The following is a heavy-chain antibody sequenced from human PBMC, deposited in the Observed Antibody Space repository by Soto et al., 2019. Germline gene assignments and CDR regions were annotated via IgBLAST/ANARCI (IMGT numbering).Heavy chain of an antibody. CDR2: IYWNDDK. D-gene: IGHD3-9*01. Sequence: ESGPTLVNPTQTLTLTCTFSGFSLSTSGVGVGWVRQPPGKALEGLALIYWNDDKGYRPSLKSRLTITQETSKNQVFLTMTNIDPVDTATYYCAHSQIGYKYYDTLTAYYGDYYYYGMDVRREATTLTVSP. J-gene: IGHJ6*04. CDR1: GFSLSTSGVG. V-gene: IGHV2-5*01. CDR3: AHSQIGYKYYDTLTAYYGDYYYYGMDV.